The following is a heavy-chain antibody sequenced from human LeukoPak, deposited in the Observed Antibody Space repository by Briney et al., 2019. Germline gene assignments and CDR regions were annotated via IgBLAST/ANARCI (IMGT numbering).Heavy chain of an antibody. V-gene: IGHV3-21*01. CDR2: ISSSSSYI. D-gene: IGHD6-25*01. J-gene: IGHJ3*02. Sequence: PRGSLRLSCAASGFTFTYYAMNWVRQAPGKGLEWVSSISSSSSYIYYADSVKGRFTISRDNAKNSLYLQMNSLRAEDTAVYYCARNRLRLLGASDAFDIWGQGTMVTVSS. CDR3: ARNRLRLLGASDAFDI. CDR1: GFTFTYYA.